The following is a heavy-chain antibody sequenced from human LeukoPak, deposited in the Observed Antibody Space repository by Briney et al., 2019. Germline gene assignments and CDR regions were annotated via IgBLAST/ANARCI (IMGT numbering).Heavy chain of an antibody. D-gene: IGHD6-6*01. CDR1: GFTFSSYA. Sequence: GGSLRLSCAASGFTFSSYAMHWVRQAPGKGLEWVAVISYDGSNKYYADSVKGRCTISRDNSKNSLYLQMNSLRAEDTTVYYCARRAGGIYSSSFAYWGQGTLVTVSS. CDR2: ISYDGSNK. CDR3: ARRAGGIYSSSFAY. J-gene: IGHJ4*02. V-gene: IGHV3-30-3*01.